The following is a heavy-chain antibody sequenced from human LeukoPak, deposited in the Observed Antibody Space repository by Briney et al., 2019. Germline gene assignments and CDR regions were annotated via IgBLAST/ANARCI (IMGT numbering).Heavy chain of an antibody. CDR1: GGTFSSYA. CDR3: ARDGGRQYYFDY. CDR2: IIPIFGTA. V-gene: IGHV1-69*01. Sequence: ASVKVSCKASGGTFSSYAISWVRQAPGQGLEWMGGIIPIFGTASYAQKFQGRVTITADESTSTAYMELSSLRSEDTAVYYCARDGGRQYYFDYWGQGTLVTVSS. D-gene: IGHD3-3*01. J-gene: IGHJ4*02.